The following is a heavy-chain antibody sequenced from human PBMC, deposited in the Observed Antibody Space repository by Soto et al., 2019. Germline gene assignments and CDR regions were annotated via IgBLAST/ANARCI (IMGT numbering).Heavy chain of an antibody. Sequence: QITLKESGPTLVKPTQTLTLTCTFSGFSLSTSGVGVGWIRQPPGKALEWLALIYWNDDKRYSPSLKSRLTITKDTSKNQVVLTMTNMDPVDTATYYCAHRRALWFGEFDAYFQHWGQGTLVTVSS. D-gene: IGHD3-10*01. CDR1: GFSLSTSGVG. V-gene: IGHV2-5*01. CDR3: AHRRALWFGEFDAYFQH. CDR2: IYWNDDK. J-gene: IGHJ1*01.